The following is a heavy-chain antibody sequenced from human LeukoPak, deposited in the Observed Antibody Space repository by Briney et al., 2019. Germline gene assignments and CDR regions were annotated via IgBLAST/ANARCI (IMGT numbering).Heavy chain of an antibody. Sequence: GGSLRLSCAASGFTFSNYWMHWVRQDPGKGLVWVSFINPDGSITNYADSVKGRFTISGDNAKNALYLQMNSLRAEDTAVYYCAELGITMIGGVWGKGTTITISS. J-gene: IGHJ6*04. CDR1: GFTFSNYW. CDR3: AELGITMIGGV. CDR2: INPDGSIT. V-gene: IGHV3-74*01. D-gene: IGHD3-10*02.